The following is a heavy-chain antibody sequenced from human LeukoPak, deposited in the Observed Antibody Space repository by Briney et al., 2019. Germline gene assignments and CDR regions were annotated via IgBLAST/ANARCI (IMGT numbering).Heavy chain of an antibody. V-gene: IGHV3-23*01. D-gene: IGHD2-2*01. CDR1: GFTFSSYA. J-gene: IGHJ4*02. Sequence: HPGGSLRLSCAASGFTFSSYAMSWVRQAPGKGLEWVSAISGSGGSTYYADSVKGRFTISRDNSKNTLYLQMNSLRAEDTAVYYCAKDVDPTHIVVVPAATGYWGQGTLVTVSS. CDR2: ISGSGGST. CDR3: AKDVDPTHIVVVPAATGY.